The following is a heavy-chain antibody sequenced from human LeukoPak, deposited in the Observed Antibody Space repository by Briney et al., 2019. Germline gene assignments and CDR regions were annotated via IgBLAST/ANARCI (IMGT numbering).Heavy chain of an antibody. V-gene: IGHV4-4*02. J-gene: IGHJ6*02. Sequence: SGTLSLTCAVSGGSISSSNWWSWVRQPPGKGLEWIGEIYHSGSTNYNPSLKSRVTISVDRSKNQFSLKLSSVTAADTAVYYCARAYYDSSGYYPLGMDVWGQGTTVTVSS. CDR3: ARAYYDSSGYYPLGMDV. CDR2: IYHSGST. D-gene: IGHD3-22*01. CDR1: GGSISSSNW.